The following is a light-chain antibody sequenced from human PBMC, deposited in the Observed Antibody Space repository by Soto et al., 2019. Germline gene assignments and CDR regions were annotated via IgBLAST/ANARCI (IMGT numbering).Light chain of an antibody. CDR1: EAISSW. CDR2: SAS. CDR3: QQARSFPLT. Sequence: DIKMTQSPSSVSASVGDRVTITCRASEAISSWLAWYQQNPGRAPKLLIYSASSLQNGAPSRFTGSGSGTDFTLTITSLQPDDTAIYYCQQARSFPLTFGGGTKVEIK. J-gene: IGKJ4*01. V-gene: IGKV1-12*01.